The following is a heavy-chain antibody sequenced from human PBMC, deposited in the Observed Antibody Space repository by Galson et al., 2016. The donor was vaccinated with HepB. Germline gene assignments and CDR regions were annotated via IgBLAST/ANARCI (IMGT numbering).Heavy chain of an antibody. CDR3: AKDLVSCGRTGCPPSYFYYGMDV. V-gene: IGHV3-30*18. J-gene: IGHJ6*04. CDR1: GFALSNYG. D-gene: IGHD3/OR15-3a*01. CDR2: VSYHGTTQ. Sequence: SLRLSCAASGFALSNYGMHWVRQAPGKGLEWVATVSYHGTTQYYTDSVKGRFAVSRDNSKNTLYLQMSSLRPDDTAVYWCAKDLVSCGRTGCPPSYFYYGMDVWGKGTTVTVSS.